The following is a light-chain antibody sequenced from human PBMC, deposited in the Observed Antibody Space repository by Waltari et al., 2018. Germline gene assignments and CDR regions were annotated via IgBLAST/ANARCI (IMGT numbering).Light chain of an antibody. CDR2: DAS. Sequence: DIQMTQSPSSLSASVGDRVTITCHASQDISNYLNLYQQKPGKAPKLLIYDASNLETGVPSRFSGSGSGTDFTFTISSLQPEDVGTYYFQQFNEYPWTFGQGTKVEIK. CDR3: QQFNEYPWT. CDR1: QDISNY. J-gene: IGKJ1*01. V-gene: IGKV1-33*01.